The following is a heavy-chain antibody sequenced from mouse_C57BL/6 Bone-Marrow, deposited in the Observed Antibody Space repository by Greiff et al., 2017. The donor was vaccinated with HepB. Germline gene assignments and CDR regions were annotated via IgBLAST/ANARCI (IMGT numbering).Heavy chain of an antibody. D-gene: IGHD1-1*01. CDR2: IDPSDSYT. CDR3: ARGIYYGDYAMDY. Sequence: QVQLQQPGAELVRPGTSVKLSCKASGYTFTSYWMHWVKQRPGQGLEWIGVIDPSDSYTNYNQKFKGKATLTVDTSSSTAYMQLSSLTSEDSAVYYCARGIYYGDYAMDYWGQGTSVTVSS. CDR1: GYTFTSYW. J-gene: IGHJ4*01. V-gene: IGHV1-59*01.